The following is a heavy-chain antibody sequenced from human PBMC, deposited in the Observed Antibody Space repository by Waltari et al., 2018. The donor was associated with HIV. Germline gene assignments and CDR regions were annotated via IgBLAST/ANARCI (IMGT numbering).Heavy chain of an antibody. D-gene: IGHD6-25*01. CDR3: ARDLTAVFSQGGYFDH. CDR2: IWFNESNR. Sequence: QVHLEESGGGVVQPGGSRRLSCAASGFSFSSYGMHWVRQAPGKGREWLGVIWFNESNRYYKDAVKGRFTISRDNSKNTVYLDMNRLRVEDTAIYYCARDLTAVFSQGGYFDHWGPGTQVIVSS. V-gene: IGHV3-33*01. J-gene: IGHJ4*02. CDR1: GFSFSSYG.